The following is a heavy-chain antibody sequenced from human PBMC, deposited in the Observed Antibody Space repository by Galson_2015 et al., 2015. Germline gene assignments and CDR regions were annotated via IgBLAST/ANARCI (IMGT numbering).Heavy chain of an antibody. D-gene: IGHD2-15*01. J-gene: IGHJ4*02. Sequence: SLRLSCAASGFTFSSYSMNWVRQAPGKGLEWVSYISSSSSTIYYADSVKGRFTISRDNAKNSLYLQMNSLRDEDTAVYYCARDADCSGGSCYSHFDYWGQGTLVTVSS. CDR2: ISSSSSTI. V-gene: IGHV3-48*02. CDR1: GFTFSSYS. CDR3: ARDADCSGGSCYSHFDY.